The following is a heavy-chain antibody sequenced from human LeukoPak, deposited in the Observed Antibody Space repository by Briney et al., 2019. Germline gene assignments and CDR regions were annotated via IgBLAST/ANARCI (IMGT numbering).Heavy chain of an antibody. CDR3: AREGLEDCTGASCHFLFDP. Sequence: PSETLSLTCTVSDGSISSHYWSWIRQPAGKGLEWSGRVYRTGSTSYNPSLKSRVTMSVDTSKNHLSLKLSSVTAADTAVYYCAREGLEDCTGASCHFLFDPWGQGTLVTVSS. CDR1: DGSISSHY. J-gene: IGHJ5*02. D-gene: IGHD2-15*01. V-gene: IGHV4-4*07. CDR2: VYRTGST.